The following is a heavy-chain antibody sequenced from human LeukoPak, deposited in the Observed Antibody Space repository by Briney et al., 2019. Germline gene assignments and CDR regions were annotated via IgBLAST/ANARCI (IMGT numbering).Heavy chain of an antibody. CDR2: ISSSSSYI. D-gene: IGHD3-22*01. V-gene: IGHV3-21*01. CDR3: ARGLPYYYDSSGYYGY. CDR1: GFTFSSYS. J-gene: IGHJ4*02. Sequence: GGSLRLSCAASGFTFSSYSMNWVRQAPGKGLEWVSSISSSSSYIYYADSVKGRFTISRDNAKNSLYLQMNSLRAEDTAVYYCARGLPYYYDSSGYYGYWGQGTLVTVSS.